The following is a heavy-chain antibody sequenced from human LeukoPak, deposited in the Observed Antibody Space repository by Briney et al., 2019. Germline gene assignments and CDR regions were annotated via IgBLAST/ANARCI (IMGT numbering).Heavy chain of an antibody. V-gene: IGHV3-48*04. J-gene: IGHJ4*02. CDR1: GFTFSSCS. Sequence: GGSLRLSCAASGFTFSSCSMNWVRQAPGKGLEWVSYISSSSSTIYYADSVKGRFTISRDNAKNSLYLQMNSLRAEDTAVYYCARDMSYYDSSGYYYEGYWGQGTLVTVSS. CDR3: ARDMSYYDSSGYYYEGY. D-gene: IGHD3-22*01. CDR2: ISSSSSTI.